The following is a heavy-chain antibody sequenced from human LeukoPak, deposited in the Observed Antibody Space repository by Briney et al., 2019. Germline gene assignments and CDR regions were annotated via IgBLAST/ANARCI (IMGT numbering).Heavy chain of an antibody. Sequence: PGGSLRLSCAASGFTDSSNYMSWVRQAPGKGLEWVSVIYSGGSTYYADSVKGRFTISRDNSKNTLYLQMNSLRAEDTAVYYCARADGSYYWGDYYMDVWGKGTTVTVSS. D-gene: IGHD1-26*01. J-gene: IGHJ6*03. V-gene: IGHV3-53*01. CDR2: IYSGGST. CDR3: ARADGSYYWGDYYMDV. CDR1: GFTDSSNY.